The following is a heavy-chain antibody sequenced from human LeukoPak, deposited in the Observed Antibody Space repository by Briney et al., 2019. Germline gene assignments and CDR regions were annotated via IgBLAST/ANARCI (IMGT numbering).Heavy chain of an antibody. CDR1: GYSISSGYC. J-gene: IGHJ4*02. Sequence: SETLSLTCAVSGYSISSGYCWSWIRQPPGKGLEWIGYIYYSGSTNYNPSLKSRVTISVDTSKNQFSLKLSSVTAADTAVYYCARISPPYYYDSSGYQWGQGTLVTVSS. CDR2: IYYSGST. V-gene: IGHV4-38-2*01. D-gene: IGHD3-22*01. CDR3: ARISPPYYYDSSGYQ.